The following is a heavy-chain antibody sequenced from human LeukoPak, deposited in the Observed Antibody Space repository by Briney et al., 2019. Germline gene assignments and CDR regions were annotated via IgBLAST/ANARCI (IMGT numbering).Heavy chain of an antibody. CDR2: IRNDGSNR. V-gene: IGHV3-30*02. D-gene: IGHD3-10*01. CDR3: AKANYYGAGTYYTIDN. J-gene: IGHJ4*02. CDR1: GFTFSSYG. Sequence: GGSLRLSCAASGFTFSSYGMHWVRQAPGKGLEWVAFIRNDGSNRYYADSVKGRFTISRDNSKNTLFLQMNSLRVEDTAVYYCAKANYYGAGTYYTIDNWGQGTLVTVSS.